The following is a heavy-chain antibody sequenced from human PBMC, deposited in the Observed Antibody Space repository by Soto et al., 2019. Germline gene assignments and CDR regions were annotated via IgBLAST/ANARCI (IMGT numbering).Heavy chain of an antibody. V-gene: IGHV4-39*01. CDR3: ARSRALMTTVITSPPDY. CDR2: IYYSGST. Sequence: SETLSLTCTVSGGSISSSSYYWGWIRQPPGKGLEWIGSIYYSGSTYYNPSLKSRVTISVDTSKNQFSLKLSSVTAADTAVYYCARSRALMTTVITSPPDYWGQGTLVTVSS. CDR1: GGSISSSSYY. D-gene: IGHD4-17*01. J-gene: IGHJ4*02.